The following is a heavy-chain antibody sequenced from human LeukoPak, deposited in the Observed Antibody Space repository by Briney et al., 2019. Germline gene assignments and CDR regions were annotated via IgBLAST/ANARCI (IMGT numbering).Heavy chain of an antibody. CDR1: GDSITSSY. CDR2: VYYSGTT. V-gene: IGHV4-59*01. D-gene: IGHD1-1*01. Sequence: SETLSLTCTVSGDSITSSYWSWIRQPPGKGLEWLGYVYYSGTTNYNPSLKSRVSISVDSSKKQFSLKLSSVTAADAAVYYCARDSYNWVGLGFWGQGILVTVSS. CDR3: ARDSYNWVGLGF. J-gene: IGHJ4*02.